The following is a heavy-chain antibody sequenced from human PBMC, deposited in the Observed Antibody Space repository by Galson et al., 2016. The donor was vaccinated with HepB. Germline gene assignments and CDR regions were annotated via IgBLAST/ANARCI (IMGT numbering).Heavy chain of an antibody. CDR3: GKHGGFDY. V-gene: IGHV3-23*01. D-gene: IGHD3-16*01. Sequence: SLRLSCAASGFSFSISGMNWVRQTPGRGLEWVSGITGSGDTTHYADSVKGRFIISRDNSKNTLYLFMNNLRAGDTAVYYCGKHGGFDYWGQGALVTVSS. J-gene: IGHJ4*02. CDR2: ITGSGDTT. CDR1: GFSFSISG.